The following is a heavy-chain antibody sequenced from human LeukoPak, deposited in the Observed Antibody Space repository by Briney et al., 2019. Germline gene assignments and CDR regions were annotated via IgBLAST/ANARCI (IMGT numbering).Heavy chain of an antibody. J-gene: IGHJ6*03. CDR3: ARAPSSPGPPLHYYMDV. Sequence: SETLSLTRTVSGGSISSYYWSWIRQPAGKGLEWIGRIYTSGSTNYNPSLKSRVTMSVDTSKNQFSLKLSSVTAADTAVYYCARAPSSPGPPLHYYMDVWGKGTTVTVSS. CDR2: IYTSGST. V-gene: IGHV4-4*07. CDR1: GGSISSYY.